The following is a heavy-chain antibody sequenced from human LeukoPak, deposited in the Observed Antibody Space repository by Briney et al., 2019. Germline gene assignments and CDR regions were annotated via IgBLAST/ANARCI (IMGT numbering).Heavy chain of an antibody. V-gene: IGHV1-2*02. CDR3: ARDRIVVVPAAILPEAWFDP. CDR2: INPNSGGT. CDR1: GYTFTGYY. Sequence: ASVKVSCKASGYTFTGYYMHWVRQAPGQGLEWMGWINPNSGGTNYAQKFQGRVTMTRDMSTSTVYMELSSLRSEDTAVYYCARDRIVVVPAAILPEAWFDPWGQGTLVIVSS. D-gene: IGHD2-2*01. J-gene: IGHJ5*02.